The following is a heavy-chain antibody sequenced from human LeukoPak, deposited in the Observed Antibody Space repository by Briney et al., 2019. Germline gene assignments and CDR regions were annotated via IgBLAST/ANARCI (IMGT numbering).Heavy chain of an antibody. CDR1: GGSISSSSYY. J-gene: IGHJ4*02. Sequence: SETLSLTCTVSGGSISSSSYYWVWVRQPPGKGLEWIGKIYYSGITYYNPSLKSRVTISVDTSKNHFSLKLSSVTAADTAVYYCARTYGSGIYGFDYWGQGTLVTVSS. V-gene: IGHV4-39*01. D-gene: IGHD3-10*01. CDR3: ARTYGSGIYGFDY. CDR2: IYYSGIT.